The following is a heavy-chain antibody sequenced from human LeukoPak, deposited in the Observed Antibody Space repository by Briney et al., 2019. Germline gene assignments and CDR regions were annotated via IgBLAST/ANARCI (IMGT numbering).Heavy chain of an antibody. V-gene: IGHV4-59*08. J-gene: IGHJ4*02. D-gene: IGHD6-19*01. CDR2: IYYSGST. CDR3: ARIDRAVAGTIDY. CDR1: GGSISSYF. Sequence: SETLSLTCTVSGGSISSYFWSWVRQPPGKGLEWIGYIYYSGSTNYSPSLKSRVTMSVDTSKNQFSLKLSSVTAADTAVYYCARIDRAVAGTIDYWGQGTLVTVSS.